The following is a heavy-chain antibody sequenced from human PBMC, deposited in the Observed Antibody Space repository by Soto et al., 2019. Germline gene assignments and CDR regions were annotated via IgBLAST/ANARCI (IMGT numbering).Heavy chain of an antibody. CDR3: ASRVEGLYSGNDRYYFDY. J-gene: IGHJ4*02. V-gene: IGHV1-69*13. CDR2: IIPIFGTA. Sequence: SVKVSCKASGGTFSSYAISWVRQAPGQGLEWMGGIIPIFGTANYAQKFQGRVTITADESTSTAYMELSSLRSEDTAVYYCASRVEGLYSGNDRYYFDYWGQGTLVTVSS. CDR1: GGTFSSYA. D-gene: IGHD5-12*01.